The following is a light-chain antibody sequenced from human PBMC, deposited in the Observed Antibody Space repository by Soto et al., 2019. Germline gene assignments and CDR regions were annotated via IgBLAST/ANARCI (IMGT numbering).Light chain of an antibody. V-gene: IGKV3-15*01. Sequence: EIVMTQSPCTLSVSTGERATLSCRAGEGVTTNFAWYQQKCGQSPRLLIYDVSIRATGVPARSSGTGSETDFTLTICGLQSEYSAVYFCQQYNNCPFSFGQGTRLEIK. CDR2: DVS. CDR1: EGVTTN. CDR3: QQYNNCPFS. J-gene: IGKJ5*01.